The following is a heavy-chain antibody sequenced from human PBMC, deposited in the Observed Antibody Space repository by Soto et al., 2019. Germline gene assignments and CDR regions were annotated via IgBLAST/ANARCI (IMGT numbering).Heavy chain of an antibody. J-gene: IGHJ3*02. CDR3: ARLVFEDAFDI. CDR2: ISNDGSNK. D-gene: IGHD2-15*01. Sequence: QVQLVESGGGVVQPGRSLRLSCAASGFNFSAYAMNWVRQVPGKGPEWVAVISNDGSNKYSADSVKGRFTISRDNSKNTLYLQMNSMRAEDTAVFYCARLVFEDAFDIWGQGTMVIVPS. V-gene: IGHV3-30-3*01. CDR1: GFNFSAYA.